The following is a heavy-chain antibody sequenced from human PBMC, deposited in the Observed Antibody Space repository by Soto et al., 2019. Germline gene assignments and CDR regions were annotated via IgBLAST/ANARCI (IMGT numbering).Heavy chain of an antibody. V-gene: IGHV4-31*03. Sequence: QVQLQESGPGLVKPSQTLSLICTVSGGSINSGGYYWNWIRQHPGRGLEWIGYIVYSGSTYYNPFLRSRATISADTAESKFALNLSAVNAADTAVYFCARGDRQSGYSSSWVFDYWGQGTLVNVAS. J-gene: IGHJ4*02. CDR2: IVYSGST. CDR3: ARGDRQSGYSSSWVFDY. CDR1: GGSINSGGYY. D-gene: IGHD6-13*01.